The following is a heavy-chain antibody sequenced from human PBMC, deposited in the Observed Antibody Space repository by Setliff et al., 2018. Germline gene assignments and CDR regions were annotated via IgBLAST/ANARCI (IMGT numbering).Heavy chain of an antibody. D-gene: IGHD3-9*01. CDR1: GFTFGSFG. CDR2: IRYDGSNI. J-gene: IGHJ6*03. CDR3: AKDRLDKSYYYMDV. V-gene: IGHV3-30*02. Sequence: PGGSLRLSCEASGFTFGSFGMHWVRQAPGKGLEWVADIRYDGSNIYYADSVKGRFTISRDNSVNTLYLQMNSLRPEDTAVYFCAKDRLDKSYYYMDVWGKGTTVTVS.